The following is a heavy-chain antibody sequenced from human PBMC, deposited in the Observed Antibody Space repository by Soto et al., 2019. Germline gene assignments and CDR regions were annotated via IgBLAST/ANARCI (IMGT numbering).Heavy chain of an antibody. D-gene: IGHD3-10*01. V-gene: IGHV3-23*01. CDR3: AKKVNSGPGSQYFDY. CDR2: SGGDDGTT. Sequence: EVQLLESGGGLVQPGGSLRLSCAASGFTFSSYSMSWVRQAPGKGLEWVSGFRSGGDDGTTYYADSVKGRFTISRDNSKNTLFLQMDSLRAEDTAIYYCAKKVNSGPGSQYFDYWGLGTLVTVSS. CDR1: GFTFSSYS. J-gene: IGHJ4*02.